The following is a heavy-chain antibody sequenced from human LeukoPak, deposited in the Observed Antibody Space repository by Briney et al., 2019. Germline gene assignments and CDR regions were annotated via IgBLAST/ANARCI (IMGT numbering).Heavy chain of an antibody. D-gene: IGHD1-26*01. CDR3: AKGYGWEASYYYYYMDV. J-gene: IGHJ6*03. Sequence: GGSLRLSCAASGFTFSSYAMSWVRRAPGKGLEWVSAISGSGGSTYYADSVKGRFTISRDNSKNTLYLQMKSLRTEDTAVYYCAKGYGWEASYYYYYMDVWGKGTTVTISS. V-gene: IGHV3-23*01. CDR1: GFTFSSYA. CDR2: ISGSGGST.